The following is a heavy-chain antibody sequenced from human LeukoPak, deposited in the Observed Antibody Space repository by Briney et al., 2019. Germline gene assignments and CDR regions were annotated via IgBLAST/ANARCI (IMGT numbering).Heavy chain of an antibody. CDR2: ISGLYDGT. D-gene: IGHD3-22*01. V-gene: IGHV3-23*01. CDR1: GFTFSTHA. Sequence: GGSLRLSCAASGFTFSTHAMSWVRQAPGKGLEWVSAISGLYDGTYYADSVKGRFTISRDNSKNTLYLQMNSLRAEDTAVYYCAAISYYYDSSGWGQFDYWGQGTLVTVSS. J-gene: IGHJ4*02. CDR3: AAISYYYDSSGWGQFDY.